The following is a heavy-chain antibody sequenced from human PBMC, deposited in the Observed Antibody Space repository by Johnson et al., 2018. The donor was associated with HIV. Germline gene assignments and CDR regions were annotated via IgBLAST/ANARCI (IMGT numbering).Heavy chain of an antibody. V-gene: IGHV3-13*01. CDR2: IYTGGNT. CDR3: ARDDTEADGAFDI. J-gene: IGHJ3*02. Sequence: VQLVESGGGLVQPGGSLRLSCAASGFTFSDYDMHWVSQATGEGLEWVSIIYTGGNTYYADSVRGRFTISRDNAKNSLYLQMNSLRAEDTAVYYCARDDTEADGAFDIWGQGTMVTVSS. D-gene: IGHD2-2*02. CDR1: GFTFSDYD.